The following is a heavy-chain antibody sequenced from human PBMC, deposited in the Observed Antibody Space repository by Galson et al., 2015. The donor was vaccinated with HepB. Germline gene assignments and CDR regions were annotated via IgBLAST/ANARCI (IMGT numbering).Heavy chain of an antibody. V-gene: IGHV1-69*13. CDR1: GGTFSSYA. Sequence: SVKVSCKASGGTFSSYAISWVRQAPGQGLEWMGGIIPIFGTANYAQKFQGRVTITADESTSTAYMELSSLRSEDTAVYYCARGVGGIAARPNAFDIWGQGTMVTVSS. J-gene: IGHJ3*02. CDR2: IIPIFGTA. CDR3: ARGVGGIAARPNAFDI. D-gene: IGHD6-6*01.